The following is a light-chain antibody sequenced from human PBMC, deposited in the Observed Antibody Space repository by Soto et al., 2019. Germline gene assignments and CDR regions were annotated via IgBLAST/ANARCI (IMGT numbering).Light chain of an antibody. CDR1: QSVSGSY. CDR2: GAS. CDR3: QQYNNWPPWT. J-gene: IGKJ1*01. Sequence: EIVLTQSPGTLSLSPGERATVSCRASQSVSGSYLAWYQQKPGQAPSLLIYGASTRATGLPARFSGSGSGTEFTLTISSLQSEDFAVYYCQQYNNWPPWTFGQGTKVDIK. V-gene: IGKV3-15*01.